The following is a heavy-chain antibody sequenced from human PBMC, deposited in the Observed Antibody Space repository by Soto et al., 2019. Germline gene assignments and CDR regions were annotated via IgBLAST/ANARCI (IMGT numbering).Heavy chain of an antibody. V-gene: IGHV4-31*03. J-gene: IGHJ3*02. Sequence: SETLSLTCTVSGGSISSGGYYWCWIRQHPGKGLEWIGYIYYSGSTYYNTSLKSRVTISVDTSKNQFSLKLSSVTAAETAVYYCARGSIFGVVIPLDIWGQGTMVTVSS. D-gene: IGHD3-3*01. CDR1: GGSISSGGYY. CDR3: ARGSIFGVVIPLDI. CDR2: IYYSGST.